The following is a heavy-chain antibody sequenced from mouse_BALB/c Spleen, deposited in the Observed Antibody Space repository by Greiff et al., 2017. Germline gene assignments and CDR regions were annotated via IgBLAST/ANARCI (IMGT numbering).Heavy chain of an antibody. D-gene: IGHD1-2*01. V-gene: IGHV3-8*02. CDR2: ISYSGST. Sequence: EVQVVESGPSLVKPSQTLSLTCSVTGDSITSGYWNWIRKFPGNKLEYMGYISYSGSTYYNPSLKSRISITRDTSKNQYYLQLNSVTTEDTATYYCARFITTATAAMDYWGQGTSVTVSS. J-gene: IGHJ4*01. CDR3: ARFITTATAAMDY. CDR1: GDSITSGY.